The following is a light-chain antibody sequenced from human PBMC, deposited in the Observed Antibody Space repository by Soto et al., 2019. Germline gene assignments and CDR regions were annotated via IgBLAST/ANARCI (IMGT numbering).Light chain of an antibody. Sequence: QSALTQPASVSGSPGQSITISCTGTSSDVGGYNYVSWYQQHPGKAPKLLIYEVTNRPSGVSDRFSGSKSGNTASLTISGLQADDEADYHCCSYADNFFYVFGGGTKVTVL. CDR3: CSYADNFFYV. CDR2: EVT. CDR1: SSDVGGYNY. V-gene: IGLV2-14*01. J-gene: IGLJ1*01.